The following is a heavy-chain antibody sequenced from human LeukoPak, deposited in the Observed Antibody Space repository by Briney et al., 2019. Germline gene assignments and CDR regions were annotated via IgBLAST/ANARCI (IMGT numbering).Heavy chain of an antibody. J-gene: IGHJ4*02. D-gene: IGHD6-13*01. V-gene: IGHV1-18*01. CDR1: GYTFTSYG. CDR3: ARLRPQLVPYDY. Sequence: ASVKVSCKASGYTFTSYGISWVRQAPGQGLEWMGWISAYNGNTNYAQKLQGRVSMTTDTSTSTAYMELRSLRSDDTAVYYCARLRPQLVPYDYWGQGTLVTVSS. CDR2: ISAYNGNT.